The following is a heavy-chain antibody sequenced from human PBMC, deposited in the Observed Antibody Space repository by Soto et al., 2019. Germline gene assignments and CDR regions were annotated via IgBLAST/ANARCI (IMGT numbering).Heavy chain of an antibody. D-gene: IGHD5-18*01. CDR1: GFTFSSYA. CDR2: ISGSGGIT. CDR3: AKDGYSYGSYWYFDL. J-gene: IGHJ2*01. V-gene: IGHV3-23*01. Sequence: EVQLLESGGGLVQPGGSLRLSCAASGFTFSSYAMSWVRQAPGKGLEWVSAISGSGGITYYADSVKGRFTISRDNSKNTLYLQMNSLRAEDTAVYYCAKDGYSYGSYWYFDLWGRGTLVTVSS.